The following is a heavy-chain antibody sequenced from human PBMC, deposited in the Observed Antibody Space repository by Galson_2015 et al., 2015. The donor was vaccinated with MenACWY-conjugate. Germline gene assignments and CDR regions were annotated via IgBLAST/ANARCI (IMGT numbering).Heavy chain of an antibody. J-gene: IGHJ4*02. Sequence: QSGAEVTKPGESLKIPCKGSGYTFTSNWIGWVRQMPGKGLEWMGIIYPGDSDTRYTPSFQGHVTISADKSINTAYLQWGSLEASDTAMYYCARQGFGSSSLDYWGQGTLVTVSS. V-gene: IGHV5-51*01. CDR3: ARQGFGSSSLDY. CDR2: IYPGDSDT. D-gene: IGHD6-6*01. CDR1: GYTFTSNW.